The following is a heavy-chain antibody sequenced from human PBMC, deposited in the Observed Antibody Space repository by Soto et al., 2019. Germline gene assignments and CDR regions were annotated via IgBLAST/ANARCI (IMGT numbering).Heavy chain of an antibody. CDR3: ARRERADHTDWWFDP. CDR2: IYYSGST. CDR1: GGSISSSSFH. Sequence: PSETLSLTCTVSGGSISSSSFHWGWIRQPPGKGLEWVGSIYYSGSTYYSPSLKSRVTISVDTSKNQFSLKLSSVTAADTAVYYCARRERADHTDWWFDPWGQGTLVTVS. D-gene: IGHD3-9*01. V-gene: IGHV4-39*01. J-gene: IGHJ5*02.